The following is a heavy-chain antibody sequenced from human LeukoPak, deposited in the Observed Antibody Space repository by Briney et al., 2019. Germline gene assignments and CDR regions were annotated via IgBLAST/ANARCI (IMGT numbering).Heavy chain of an antibody. D-gene: IGHD6-13*01. CDR2: IYHSGST. Sequence: SQTLSLTCAVSGGSISRGGYSWSWIRQPPGKGLEWIGYIYHSGSTYYNPYLKSRVTISVDRSKNQFSLKLSSVTAADTAVYYCARAYSSSWTVVGYWGQGTLVTVSS. CDR1: GGSISRGGYS. V-gene: IGHV4-30-2*01. J-gene: IGHJ4*02. CDR3: ARAYSSSWTVVGY.